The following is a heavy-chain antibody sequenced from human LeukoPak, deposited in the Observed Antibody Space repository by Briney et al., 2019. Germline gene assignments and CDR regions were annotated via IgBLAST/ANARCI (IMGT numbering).Heavy chain of an antibody. D-gene: IGHD3-9*01. CDR1: GFTFSSYG. CDR2: IRYDGSNK. CDR3: AKERYYDILTGYSET. Sequence: PGGSLRLSCAASGFTFSSYGMHWVRQAPGKGLEWVAFIRYDGSNKYYADSVKGRFTISRDNSKNTLYLQMNSLRAEDTAVYYCAKERYYDILTGYSETWGQGTMVTVSS. J-gene: IGHJ3*01. V-gene: IGHV3-30*02.